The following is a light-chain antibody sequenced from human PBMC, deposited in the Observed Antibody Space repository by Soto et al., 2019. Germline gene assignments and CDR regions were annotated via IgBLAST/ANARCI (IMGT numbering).Light chain of an antibody. CDR1: QSISSD. J-gene: IGKJ2*01. CDR2: AAS. CDR3: QQSYSTLVT. V-gene: IGKV1-39*01. Sequence: DIQMTQSPSSLSASVGDRVTITCRASQSISSDLNWYQQKPGKAPKLLIYAASSLQSGVPSRFSGSGSGTDFTLTISILQPEDFATYYCQQSYSTLVTFGQGTKLEIK.